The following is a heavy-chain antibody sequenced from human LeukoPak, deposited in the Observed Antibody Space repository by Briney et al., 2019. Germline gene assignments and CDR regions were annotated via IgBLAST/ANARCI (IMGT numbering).Heavy chain of an antibody. CDR1: GYTFTGYY. Sequence: GASVKVSCKASGYTFTGYYMRWVRQAPGQGLEWMGWINPNSGGTNYAQKFQGRVTMTRDTSISTAYMELSRLRSDDTAVYYCASAGGGGSGSYSPHYYYMDVWGKGTTVTISS. D-gene: IGHD3-10*01. J-gene: IGHJ6*03. CDR3: ASAGGGGSGSYSPHYYYMDV. V-gene: IGHV1-2*02. CDR2: INPNSGGT.